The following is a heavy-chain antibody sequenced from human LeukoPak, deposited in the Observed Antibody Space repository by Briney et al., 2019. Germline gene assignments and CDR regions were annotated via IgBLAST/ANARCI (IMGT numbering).Heavy chain of an antibody. CDR1: GGTFSSYA. J-gene: IGHJ5*02. V-gene: IGHV1-69*05. Sequence: ASVKVSCKASGGTFSSYAISWVRQAPGQGLEWMGGIIPIFGTANYAQKFQGRVTITTDKSTSTAYMELSSLRSEDTAVYYCARDVTGTPNWFDPWGQGTLVTVSS. CDR3: ARDVTGTPNWFDP. D-gene: IGHD1-20*01. CDR2: IIPIFGTA.